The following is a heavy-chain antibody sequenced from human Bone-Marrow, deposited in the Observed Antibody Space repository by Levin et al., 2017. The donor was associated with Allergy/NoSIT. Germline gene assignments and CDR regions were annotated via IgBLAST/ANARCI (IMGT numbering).Heavy chain of an antibody. CDR1: GFIFSSYA. CDR2: ISGDGSKT. V-gene: IGHV3-23*01. J-gene: IGHJ6*02. Sequence: GGSLRLSCVGSGFIFSSYALTWVRPAPGRGRGWVSGISGDGSKTNTADSVEGRFTISRDKSNNTLSLQMNSLRAEDTAIYYCAKTIVASSLTLNYFFGMDVWGLGTTVTVSS. D-gene: IGHD2-15*01. CDR3: AKTIVASSLTLNYFFGMDV.